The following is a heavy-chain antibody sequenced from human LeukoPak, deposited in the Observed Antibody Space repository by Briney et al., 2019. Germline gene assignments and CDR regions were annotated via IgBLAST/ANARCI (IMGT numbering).Heavy chain of an antibody. CDR3: ARDGVAAAGMDY. D-gene: IGHD6-13*01. CDR1: GFTFSSYE. V-gene: IGHV3-48*03. J-gene: IGHJ4*02. Sequence: GGTLRLSCAASGFTFSSYEMNWIRQAPGKGLEWVSYISSSGSTIYYAASVKGRFTISRANAKHSLYLQMNSLRAEDAAVYYCARDGVAAAGMDYWGKGTLVTVSS. CDR2: ISSSGSTI.